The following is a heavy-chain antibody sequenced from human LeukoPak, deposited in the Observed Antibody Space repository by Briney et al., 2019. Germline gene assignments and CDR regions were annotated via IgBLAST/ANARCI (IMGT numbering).Heavy chain of an antibody. CDR2: ISSSSSYI. D-gene: IGHD6-6*01. CDR3: ARRNWQLVRLWYNWFDP. Sequence: GGSLRLSCEASGFTFNGHWMHWVRQAPGKGLEWVSSISSSSSYIYYADSVKGRFTISRDNAKNSLYLQMNSLRAEDTAVYYCARRNWQLVRLWYNWFDPWGQGTLVIVSS. V-gene: IGHV3-21*01. CDR1: GFTFNGHW. J-gene: IGHJ5*02.